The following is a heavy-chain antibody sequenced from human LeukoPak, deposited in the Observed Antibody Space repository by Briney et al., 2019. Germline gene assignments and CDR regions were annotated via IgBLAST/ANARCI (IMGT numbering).Heavy chain of an antibody. V-gene: IGHV4-59*01. Sequence: KSSETLSLTCTVCGGSISTYYWSWIRQPPGKGLEYIGYIYYNGSTNYNPSLKSRVTISVDTSKNQFSLKLSSMTAADTAVYYCARVACSGGSCYNFDYWGQGSLVTVSS. CDR1: GGSISTYY. J-gene: IGHJ4*02. D-gene: IGHD2-15*01. CDR3: ARVACSGGSCYNFDY. CDR2: IYYNGST.